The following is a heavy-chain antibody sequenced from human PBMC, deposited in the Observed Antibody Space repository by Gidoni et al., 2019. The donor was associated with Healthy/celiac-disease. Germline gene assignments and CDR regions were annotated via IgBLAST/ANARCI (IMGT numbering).Heavy chain of an antibody. D-gene: IGHD6-6*01. Sequence: QVQLQQWGAGLLKPSETLSLTCAVYGGSFSGYYWSWIRQPPGKGLEWIGEINHSGSTNYNPSLKSRVTISVDTSKNQFSLKLSSVTAADTAVYYCASSRYPAARHMVDPWGQGTLVTVSS. CDR1: GGSFSGYY. CDR3: ASSRYPAARHMVDP. CDR2: INHSGST. J-gene: IGHJ5*02. V-gene: IGHV4-34*01.